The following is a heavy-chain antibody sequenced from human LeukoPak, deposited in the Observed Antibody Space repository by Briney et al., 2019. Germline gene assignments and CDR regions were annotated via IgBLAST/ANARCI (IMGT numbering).Heavy chain of an antibody. CDR1: GFTFSRHS. V-gene: IGHV3-21*04. D-gene: IGHD6-13*01. J-gene: IGHJ4*02. Sequence: PGGSLRLSCAASGFTFSRHSMNWVRQAPGKGLEWVSSSSTSSSYIYYADSVRGRFTISRDNAKNSLYLQMNSLRAEDTALFYCARDAVLRNIAAAGYFDNWGQGTLVTVSS. CDR2: SSTSSSYI. CDR3: ARDAVLRNIAAAGYFDN.